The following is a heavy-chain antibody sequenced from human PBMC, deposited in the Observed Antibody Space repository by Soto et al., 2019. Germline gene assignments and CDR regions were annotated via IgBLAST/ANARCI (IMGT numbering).Heavy chain of an antibody. CDR2: INTDGSVA. D-gene: IGHD2-21*01. CDR3: VRDMQLWRLDS. J-gene: IGHJ4*02. V-gene: IGHV3-74*03. Sequence: EVQLVESGGGLVQPGESLRLSCAASGLTFRSYWMHWVRQAPGKGLVWVSRINTDGSVAMYVDSVKGRFTISRDNAKNTLYLHMHSLRAEDTAVYYCVRDMQLWRLDSWCPGTLVTGSS. CDR1: GLTFRSYW.